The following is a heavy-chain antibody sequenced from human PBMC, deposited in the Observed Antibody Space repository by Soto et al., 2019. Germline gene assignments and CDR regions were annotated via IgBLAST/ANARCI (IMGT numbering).Heavy chain of an antibody. CDR2: IYKTGKT. V-gene: IGHV4-30-4*01. CDR1: GDFIGSGDYY. D-gene: IGHD6-6*01. CDR3: ARSLSSSSGYFDP. J-gene: IGHJ5*02. Sequence: SETLSLTRDVSGDFIGSGDYYWTWVRQPPGKGLEYIGYIYKTGKTYYNPSLKSRPSISLDTSKSQFFLRLTSVTAADTAMYYCARSLSSSSGYFDPWGQGTLVTVSS.